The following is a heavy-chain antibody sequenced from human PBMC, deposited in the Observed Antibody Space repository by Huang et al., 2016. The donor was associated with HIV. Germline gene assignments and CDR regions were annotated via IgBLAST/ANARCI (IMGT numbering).Heavy chain of an antibody. V-gene: IGHV3-7*01. CDR3: ATKTAGMDI. Sequence: VVSGGRSVQPGGSIKLSCVGSKFTFGAYWMSWVRQSTVKGLEGGAKIKQEESEKDNVDSVKGRCNISVDNARKVLFLEMDDLGVEDTAIYFCATKTAGMDIWGQGTTVTVSS. D-gene: IGHD1-7*01. CDR1: KFTFGAYW. J-gene: IGHJ6*02. CDR2: IKQEESEK.